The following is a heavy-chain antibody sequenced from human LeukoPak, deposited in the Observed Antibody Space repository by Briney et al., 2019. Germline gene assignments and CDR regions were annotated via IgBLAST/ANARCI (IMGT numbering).Heavy chain of an antibody. CDR2: ISSSSSYI. J-gene: IGHJ4*02. Sequence: GGSLRLSCAASGFTFSSHSMNWVRQAPGKGLEWVSSISSSSSYIYYADSVKGRFTISRDNAKNSLYLQMNSLRAEDTAVYYCAREWDMTTVYDYWGQGTLVTVSS. D-gene: IGHD4-17*01. V-gene: IGHV3-21*01. CDR3: AREWDMTTVYDY. CDR1: GFTFSSHS.